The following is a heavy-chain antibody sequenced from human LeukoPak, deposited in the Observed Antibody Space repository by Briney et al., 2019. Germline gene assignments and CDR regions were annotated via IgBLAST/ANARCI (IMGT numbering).Heavy chain of an antibody. J-gene: IGHJ6*02. CDR2: IYSGGST. V-gene: IGHV3-66*02. Sequence: GGSLRLSCAASGFTVSSNYMSWVRQAPGKGLEWVSVIYSGGSTYYADSVTGRFTISRDNSKNTLYLQMNSLRAEDTAVYYCATPRYCSSTSCYYYYGMDVWGQGTTVTVSS. CDR3: ATPRYCSSTSCYYYYGMDV. D-gene: IGHD2-2*01. CDR1: GFTVSSNY.